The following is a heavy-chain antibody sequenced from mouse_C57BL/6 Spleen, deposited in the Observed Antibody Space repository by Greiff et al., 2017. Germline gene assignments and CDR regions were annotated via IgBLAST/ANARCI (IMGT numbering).Heavy chain of an antibody. D-gene: IGHD3-1*01. Sequence: VQLQQSGAELAKPGASVKLSCKASGYTFTSYWMPWVKQRPGQGLEWIGYISPSSGYTKYNQKFKDKATLTADKSSSTASMQLSSLTYEDSAVYYCARGLPRGAMDYWGQGASVTVSS. V-gene: IGHV1-7*01. CDR1: GYTFTSYW. J-gene: IGHJ4*01. CDR3: ARGLPRGAMDY. CDR2: ISPSSGYT.